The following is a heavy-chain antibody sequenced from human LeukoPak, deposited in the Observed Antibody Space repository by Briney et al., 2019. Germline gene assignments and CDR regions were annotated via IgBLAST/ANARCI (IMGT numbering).Heavy chain of an antibody. CDR1: GDSVSSTSAG. D-gene: IGHD2/OR15-2a*01. V-gene: IGHV6-1*01. CDR2: IYYRSKWYN. CDR3: TGGGPLRGLLHWFDP. Sequence: SQTLSLTCDISGDSVSSTSAGWNWIRQSPSRGLEWLGRIYYRSKWYNDYAISVKSRITINPDTSKNQFSLQLNSVTHEDTAVYYCTGGGPLRGLLHWFDPWGQGTLVAVSS. J-gene: IGHJ5*02.